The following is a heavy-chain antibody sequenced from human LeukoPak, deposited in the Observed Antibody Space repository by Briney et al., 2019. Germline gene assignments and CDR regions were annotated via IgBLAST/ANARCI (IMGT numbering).Heavy chain of an antibody. Sequence: PGRSLRLSCAASGFTFSSYGMHWVRQAPGKGLEWVAVISYDGSNKYYADSVKGRFTISRDNSKNTLYLQMNSLRAEDTAVYYCAKEGGSGSRTCFDYWGQGTLVTVSS. D-gene: IGHD3-10*01. V-gene: IGHV3-30*18. J-gene: IGHJ4*02. CDR1: GFTFSSYG. CDR3: AKEGGSGSRTCFDY. CDR2: ISYDGSNK.